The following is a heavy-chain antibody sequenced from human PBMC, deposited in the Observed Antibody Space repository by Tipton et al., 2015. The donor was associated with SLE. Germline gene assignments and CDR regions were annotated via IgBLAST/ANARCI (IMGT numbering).Heavy chain of an antibody. CDR2: IFYSGNT. V-gene: IGHV4-39*07. J-gene: IGHJ4*02. CDR3: ARHWGLSEPVDH. CDR1: GGSITSSAYH. D-gene: IGHD3-16*01. Sequence: TLSLTRTVSGGSITSSAYHWGWIRQPPGKGLEWIGGIFYSGNTYYNPSLKSRLTISVDTSKNQFSLRLNSVTAADTAVYYCARHWGLSEPVDHWGQGTLVTVSS.